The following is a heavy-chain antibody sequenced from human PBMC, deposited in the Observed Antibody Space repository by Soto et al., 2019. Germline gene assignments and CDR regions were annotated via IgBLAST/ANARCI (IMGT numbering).Heavy chain of an antibody. V-gene: IGHV4-31*03. J-gene: IGHJ5*02. CDR2: IYYSGST. Sequence: SETLSLTCTVSGGSISSGGYYWSWIRQHPGKGLEWIGYIYYSGSTYYNPSLKSRVTISVDTSKNQFSLKLTSVTAADTAMYYCARQPYDSTGYYYGAWGQGTLVTVS. CDR1: GGSISSGGYY. CDR3: ARQPYDSTGYYYGA. D-gene: IGHD3-22*01.